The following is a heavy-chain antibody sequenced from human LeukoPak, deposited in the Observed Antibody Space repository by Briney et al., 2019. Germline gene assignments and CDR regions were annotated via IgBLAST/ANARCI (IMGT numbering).Heavy chain of an antibody. CDR1: GGSISSSSYY. D-gene: IGHD2-15*01. Sequence: SETLSLTCTVSGGSISSSSYYWGWIRQPPGKGLEWIGSIYYSGSTYYNPSLKSRVTISVDTSKNQFSLKLSSVTAADTAVYYCARDRDRGLFDYWGQGTLVTVSS. V-gene: IGHV4-39*07. CDR3: ARDRDRGLFDY. J-gene: IGHJ4*02. CDR2: IYYSGST.